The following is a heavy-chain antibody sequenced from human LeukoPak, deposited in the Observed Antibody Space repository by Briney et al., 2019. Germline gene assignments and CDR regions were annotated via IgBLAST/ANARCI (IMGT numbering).Heavy chain of an antibody. J-gene: IGHJ4*02. D-gene: IGHD5-18*01. CDR1: GGTFSSYA. CDR3: ARDKGTAMDPADY. V-gene: IGHV1-69*04. Sequence: SVKVSCKASGGTFSSYAISWVRQAPGQGLEWMGRIIPILGIANYAQKFQGRVTITADKSTSTAYMELSSLRSEDTAVYYCARDKGTAMDPADYWGQGTLVTVSS. CDR2: IIPILGIA.